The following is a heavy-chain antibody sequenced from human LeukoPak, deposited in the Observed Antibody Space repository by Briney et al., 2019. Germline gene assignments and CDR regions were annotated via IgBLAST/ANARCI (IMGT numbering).Heavy chain of an antibody. D-gene: IGHD4-17*01. Sequence: GESLKISCKGSGYSFTSYWIGWVRQAPGKGLEWVSAISGSGGSTYYADSVKGRFTISRDNSKNTLYLQMNSLRAEDTAVYYCAKDIYGDYVRDYWGQGTLVTVSS. CDR2: ISGSGGST. CDR3: AKDIYGDYVRDY. V-gene: IGHV3-23*01. J-gene: IGHJ4*02. CDR1: GYSFTSYW.